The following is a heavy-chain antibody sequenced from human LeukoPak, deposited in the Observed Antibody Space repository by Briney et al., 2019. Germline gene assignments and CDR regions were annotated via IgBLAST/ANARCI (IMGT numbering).Heavy chain of an antibody. CDR1: GFTFSSYA. CDR3: AKAQSGYIQHYGMDV. Sequence: QAGGSLRLSCAASGFTFSSYAMSWVRQAPGKGLEWVSAISGSGGSTYYADSVKGRFTISRDNSKNTLYLQMNSLRAEDTAVYYRAKAQSGYIQHYGMDVWGQGTTVTVSS. CDR2: ISGSGGST. J-gene: IGHJ6*02. V-gene: IGHV3-23*01. D-gene: IGHD5-12*01.